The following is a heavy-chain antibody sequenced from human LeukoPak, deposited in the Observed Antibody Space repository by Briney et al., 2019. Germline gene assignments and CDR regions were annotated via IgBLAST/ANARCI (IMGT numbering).Heavy chain of an antibody. J-gene: IGHJ5*02. V-gene: IGHV4-34*01. Sequence: SETLSLTCAVYGWSFNDCYWNWIRQPPGMGLEWIEEVNARGDTNYNPSLKSRVTISVDTSKNQFSLRLTSMIAAGTAVYYCARGQVPAARGYNWFDPWGQGTLVTVSS. CDR1: GWSFNDCY. D-gene: IGHD2-2*01. CDR3: ARGQVPAARGYNWFDP. CDR2: VNARGDT.